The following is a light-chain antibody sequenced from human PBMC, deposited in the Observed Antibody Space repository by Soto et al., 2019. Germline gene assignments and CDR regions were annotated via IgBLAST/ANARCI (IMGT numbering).Light chain of an antibody. J-gene: IGLJ1*01. CDR1: SSDVGGYNY. CDR2: EVS. CDR3: SSYTSITTLYV. Sequence: QSALTQPASVSGSPGQSITISCTGTSSDVGGYNYVSWYQHHPGKAPKLMIYEVSNRPSGVSNRFSGSKSGNTASLTISGLQAEDEADYYCSSYTSITTLYVFGTGTQLTVL. V-gene: IGLV2-14*01.